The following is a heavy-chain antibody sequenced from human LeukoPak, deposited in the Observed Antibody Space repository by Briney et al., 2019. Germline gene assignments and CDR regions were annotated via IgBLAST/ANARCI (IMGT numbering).Heavy chain of an antibody. CDR1: GFTFSSYS. V-gene: IGHV3-21*01. Sequence: PGGSLRLSCAASGFTFSSYSMNWVRQAPGKGLEWVSSISSSSGNIYYADSVKGRFTISRGNAKNLLYLQMNSLRAEDTAVYYCSRGGSSSGDGLDYWGQGTLVTVSS. CDR3: SRGGSSSGDGLDY. D-gene: IGHD6-6*01. J-gene: IGHJ4*02. CDR2: ISSSSGNI.